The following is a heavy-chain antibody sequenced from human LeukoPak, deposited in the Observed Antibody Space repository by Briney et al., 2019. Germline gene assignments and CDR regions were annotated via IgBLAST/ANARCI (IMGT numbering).Heavy chain of an antibody. D-gene: IGHD3-16*01. Sequence: ASVKVSCKASGYTFTGSYMHWVRQAPGQGLEWMGWINPKNGSTNYAQKFQGRVTMTRDTSISAAYMVLSRLRSDDTAVYYCVRDHYVSGNYVLDDYWGQGTLVTVSS. CDR3: VRDHYVSGNYVLDDY. CDR2: INPKNGST. CDR1: GYTFTGSY. J-gene: IGHJ4*02. V-gene: IGHV1-2*02.